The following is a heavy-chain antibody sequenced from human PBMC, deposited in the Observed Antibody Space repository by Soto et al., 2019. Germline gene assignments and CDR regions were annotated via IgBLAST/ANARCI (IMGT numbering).Heavy chain of an antibody. Sequence: VQLVESGGGLVKPGGSLRLSCAASGFNFSDAWMNWVRQAPGKGLEWVGHVKAKTDGGTTEYAASVKGRFIVSRDDSRNTLYLQMNSLKSEDTAMYYCTTLGPSGGQGTLVVVSS. V-gene: IGHV3-15*07. CDR2: VKAKTDGGTT. CDR1: GFNFSDAW. J-gene: IGHJ4*02. CDR3: TTLGPS.